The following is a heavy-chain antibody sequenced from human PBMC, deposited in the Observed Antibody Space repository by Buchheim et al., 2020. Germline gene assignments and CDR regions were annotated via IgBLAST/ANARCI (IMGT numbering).Heavy chain of an antibody. Sequence: QVQLQESGPGLVKPSQTLSLTCTVSGGSISSGGYYWSWVRQAPGKGLEWVAVIWYDGSNKYYADSVKGRFTISRDNSKNTLYLQMNSLRAEDTAVYYCARGDSGSYLGDFDYWGQGTL. CDR3: ARGDSGSYLGDFDY. CDR2: IWYDGSNK. J-gene: IGHJ4*02. V-gene: IGHV3-33*08. D-gene: IGHD1-26*01. CDR1: GGSISSGGYY.